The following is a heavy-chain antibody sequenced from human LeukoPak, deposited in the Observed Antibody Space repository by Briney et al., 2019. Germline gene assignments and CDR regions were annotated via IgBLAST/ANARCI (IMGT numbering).Heavy chain of an antibody. D-gene: IGHD5-12*01. CDR3: AKGRGYSGYDSYYYYGMVV. CDR2: ISYDGSNK. V-gene: IGHV3-30*18. CDR1: GFTFSSYG. Sequence: PGRSLRLSCAASGFTFSSYGMHWVRQAPGKGLEWVAVISYDGSNKYYADSVKGRFTISRDNSKNTLYLQMNSLRAEDTAVYYCAKGRGYSGYDSYYYYGMVVWGQGTTITVSS. J-gene: IGHJ6*02.